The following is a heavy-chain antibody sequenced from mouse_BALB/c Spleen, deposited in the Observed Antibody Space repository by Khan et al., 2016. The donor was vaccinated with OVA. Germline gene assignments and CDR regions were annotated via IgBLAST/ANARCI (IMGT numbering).Heavy chain of an antibody. Sequence: QVQLKQSGPGLVAPSQSLSITCTVSGFSLTSYGVHWVRQPPGKGLEWLGVIWAGGSTNYNSALMSRLSISKDNSKSQVFLKMNRLQTDDTAMYYCATNYYNSSNWYFDVWGAGTTVTVSS. J-gene: IGHJ1*01. CDR2: IWAGGST. D-gene: IGHD1-1*01. V-gene: IGHV2-9*02. CDR3: ATNYYNSSNWYFDV. CDR1: GFSLTSYG.